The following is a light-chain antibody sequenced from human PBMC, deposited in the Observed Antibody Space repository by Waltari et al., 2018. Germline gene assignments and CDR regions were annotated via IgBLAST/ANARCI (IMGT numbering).Light chain of an antibody. CDR2: WAS. CDR3: QQYYSTPLT. Sequence: DIGMTQPPDPRAVSLGERATINCKSSKSVLYSSNNKNYLAWYQQKPGQPPKLLIYWASTRESGVPDRFSGSGSGTDFTLTISSLQAEDVAVYYCQQYYSTPLTFGGGTKVEIK. J-gene: IGKJ4*01. CDR1: KSVLYSSNNKNY. V-gene: IGKV4-1*01.